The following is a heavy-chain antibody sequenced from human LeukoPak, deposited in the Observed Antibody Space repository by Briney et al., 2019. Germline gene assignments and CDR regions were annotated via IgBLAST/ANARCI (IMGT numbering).Heavy chain of an antibody. CDR3: TRSTSDSSSSRFDY. D-gene: IGHD3-22*01. V-gene: IGHV3-73*01. Sequence: GGSLKLSCAVSGFTFSGSAMHWVRQASGKGLEWVGRIRSKADGYATAYAASVKGKFTISRDDSKNTAYLQMNSLKAEDTAVYYCTRSTSDSSSSRFDYWGQGALVTVSS. CDR2: IRSKADGYAT. CDR1: GFTFSGSA. J-gene: IGHJ4*02.